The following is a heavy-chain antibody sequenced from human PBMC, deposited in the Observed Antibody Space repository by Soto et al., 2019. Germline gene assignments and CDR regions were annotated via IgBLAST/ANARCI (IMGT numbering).Heavy chain of an antibody. V-gene: IGHV4-61*05. D-gene: IGHD5-18*01. CDR2: IYYSGTT. CDR1: GASITSGNYY. Sequence: SETLSLTCTVSGASITSGNYYWGWIRQPPGKGLQWIGYIYYSGTTNYNPSLKSRVTISVDTSKNQLSLKLSSVTAADTAVYYCARRYGYSFDYWGQGILVTVSS. J-gene: IGHJ4*02. CDR3: ARRYGYSFDY.